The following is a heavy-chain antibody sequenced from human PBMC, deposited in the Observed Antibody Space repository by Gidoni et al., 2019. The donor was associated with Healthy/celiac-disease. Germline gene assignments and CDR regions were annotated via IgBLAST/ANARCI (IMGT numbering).Heavy chain of an antibody. J-gene: IGHJ5*02. Sequence: EVQLVQSGAEVKKPGESLKISCKGSGYSFTSYWIGWVRQMPGKGLEWMGIIYPGYSDTRYSPSVQGQVTISADKSISTAYLQWSSLKASDTAMYYCARRVTIFGVAQVNWFDPWGQGTLVTVSS. V-gene: IGHV5-51*01. CDR1: GYSFTSYW. CDR2: IYPGYSDT. D-gene: IGHD3-3*01. CDR3: ARRVTIFGVAQVNWFDP.